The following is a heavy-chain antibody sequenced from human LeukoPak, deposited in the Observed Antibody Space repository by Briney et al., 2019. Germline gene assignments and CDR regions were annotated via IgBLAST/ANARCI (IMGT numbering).Heavy chain of an antibody. Sequence: PSETLSLTCGVSGYSISSGRYWAWIRQPPVKGLEWLGSVFHDGSTYYSSSLKGRLTISVDTSKNQFSLNVRSVTAADSAIYYCARSLSVAGIDYWGQGTRVTVST. CDR3: ARSLSVAGIDY. CDR1: GYSISSGRY. D-gene: IGHD2-21*01. J-gene: IGHJ4*02. V-gene: IGHV4-38-2*01. CDR2: VFHDGST.